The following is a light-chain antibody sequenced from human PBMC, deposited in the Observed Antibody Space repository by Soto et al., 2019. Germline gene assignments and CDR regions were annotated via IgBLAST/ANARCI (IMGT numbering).Light chain of an antibody. CDR1: SGSVSTNCY. CDR2: STN. Sequence: QTVVTQEPSFSVSPGGTITLTCGLRSGSVSTNCYPNWYQQTPGQAPRTLIYSTNTPSSGVPDRFSGSILGNKAALTITGAQADGESHCDCFSIWAVALFGGGTQLTVL. V-gene: IGLV8-61*01. CDR3: FSIWAVAL. J-gene: IGLJ2*01.